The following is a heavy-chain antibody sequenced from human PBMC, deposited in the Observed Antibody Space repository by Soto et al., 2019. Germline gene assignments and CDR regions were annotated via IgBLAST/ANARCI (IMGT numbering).Heavy chain of an antibody. V-gene: IGHV4-61*01. D-gene: IGHD2-21*02. CDR1: GGSVSSGSYY. Sequence: PSETLSLTCTVSGGSVSSGSYYWSWIRQPPGKGLEWIGYIYYSGSTNYNPSLKSRVTISVDTSKNQFSLKLSSVTAADTAVYYCARGPDCGGDCYLSPYFDYWGQGTLVTVSS. CDR3: ARGPDCGGDCYLSPYFDY. J-gene: IGHJ4*02. CDR2: IYYSGST.